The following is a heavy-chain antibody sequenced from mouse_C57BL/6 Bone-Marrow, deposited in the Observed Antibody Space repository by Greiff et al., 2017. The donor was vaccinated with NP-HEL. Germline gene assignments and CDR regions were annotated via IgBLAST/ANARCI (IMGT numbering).Heavy chain of an antibody. CDR1: GYTFTSYG. CDR3: ASYYGSSYYFDD. V-gene: IGHV1-81*01. Sequence: QVQLQQSGAELARPGASVKLSCKASGYTFTSYGISWVKQRTGQGLEWIGEIYPRSGNTYYNEKFKGKATLTADKSSSTAYMELRSLTSEDSAVYFCASYYGSSYYFDDWGQGTTLTVSS. J-gene: IGHJ2*01. D-gene: IGHD1-1*01. CDR2: IYPRSGNT.